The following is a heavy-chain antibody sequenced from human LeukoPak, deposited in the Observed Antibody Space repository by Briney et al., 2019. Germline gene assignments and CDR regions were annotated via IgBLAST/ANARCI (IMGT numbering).Heavy chain of an antibody. CDR1: GGTFSSYA. J-gene: IGHJ4*02. CDR2: IIPIFGTA. D-gene: IGHD3-3*02. Sequence: SSVKVSCKASGGTFSSYAISWVRQAPGQGLEWMGGIIPIFGTANYAQKFQGRVTITADESTSTAYMELSSLRSEYAAVYYCAIDGKASYASRRHFIFDYWGQGTLVTVSS. CDR3: AIDGKASYASRRHFIFDY. V-gene: IGHV1-69*13.